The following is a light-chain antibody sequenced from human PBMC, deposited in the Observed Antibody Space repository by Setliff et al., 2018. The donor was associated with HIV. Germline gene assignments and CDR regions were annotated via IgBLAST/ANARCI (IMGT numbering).Light chain of an antibody. CDR3: ATWDDSLNGKV. CDR2: RNN. CDR1: SSNIGSNI. V-gene: IGLV1-44*01. J-gene: IGLJ1*01. Sequence: QSVLTQPPSASGTPGQRVTISCSGSSSNIGSNIVNWYQHLPGTAPKLLIYRNNQRPSGVPDRFSGSKSVTSASLAISGLQSEDEADYYCATWDDSLNGKVFGSGTKVT.